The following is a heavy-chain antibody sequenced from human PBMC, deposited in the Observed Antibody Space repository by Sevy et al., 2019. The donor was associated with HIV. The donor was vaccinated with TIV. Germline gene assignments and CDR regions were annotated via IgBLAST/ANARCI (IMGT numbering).Heavy chain of an antibody. D-gene: IGHD3-16*01. V-gene: IGHV3-74*01. Sequence: GGSLRLSCAASGFTFSTYWMHWVRQAPGKGLVWVSRITNDGRTTTYADSVKGRFTISRDNAKNTLYMEMNSLRAEDTAVYCGARDVRGSRDYWGQGTLVTVSS. J-gene: IGHJ4*02. CDR3: ARDVRGSRDY. CDR1: GFTFSTYW. CDR2: ITNDGRTT.